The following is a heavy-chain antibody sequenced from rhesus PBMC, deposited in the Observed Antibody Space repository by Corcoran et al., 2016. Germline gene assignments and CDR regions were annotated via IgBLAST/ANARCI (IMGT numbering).Heavy chain of an antibody. CDR3: ARDDRWGDYFY. Sequence: QEQLVQSGAEVKKPGPSVQVSCKASGFTFGSYAISWVRGAPGQGLEWKGEINPKTGGTNYAQKFQGRVTMTRDTSTNTAYMELTSLRSEDTAMYFCARDDRWGDYFYWGQGVLVTVSS. D-gene: IGHD3-34*01. J-gene: IGHJ4*01. V-gene: IGHV1-138*01. CDR1: GFTFGSYA. CDR2: INPKTGGT.